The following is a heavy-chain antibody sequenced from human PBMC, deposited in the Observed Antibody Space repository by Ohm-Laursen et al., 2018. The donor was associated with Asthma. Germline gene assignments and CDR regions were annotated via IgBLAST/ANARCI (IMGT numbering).Heavy chain of an antibody. Sequence: SQTLSLTCTVSGGSISSGSYYWSWIRQHPGRGLEWIGYIYYSGNTYYNPSLKSRVIISVDTSKNQFSLKLSSVTAADTAVYYCARAGDCGGDCYTVMEGFDYWGQGTLVTVSS. CDR1: GGSISSGSYY. D-gene: IGHD2-21*01. CDR2: IYYSGNT. J-gene: IGHJ4*02. CDR3: ARAGDCGGDCYTVMEGFDY. V-gene: IGHV4-31*03.